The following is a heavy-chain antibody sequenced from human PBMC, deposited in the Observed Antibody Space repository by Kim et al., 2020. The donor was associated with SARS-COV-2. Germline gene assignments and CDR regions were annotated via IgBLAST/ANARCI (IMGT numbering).Heavy chain of an antibody. V-gene: IGHV4-39*01. J-gene: IGHJ6*02. CDR2: IYYSGST. D-gene: IGHD1-7*01. CDR3: ARPHITGTYYGMDV. CDR1: GGSISSSSYY. Sequence: SETLSLTCTVSGGSISSSSYYWGWIRQPPGKGLEWIGSIYYSGSTYYNPSLKSRVTISVDTSKNQFSLKLSSVTAADTAVYYCARPHITGTYYGMDVWGQGTTVTVSS.